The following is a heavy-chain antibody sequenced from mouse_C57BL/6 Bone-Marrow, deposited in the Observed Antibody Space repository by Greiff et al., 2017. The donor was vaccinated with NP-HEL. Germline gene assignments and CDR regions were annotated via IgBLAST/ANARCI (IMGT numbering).Heavy chain of an antibody. CDR3: TLPMVTDY. V-gene: IGHV14-4*01. D-gene: IGHD2-2*01. CDR2: IDPENGDT. Sequence: VQLQQSGAELVRPGASVKLSCTASGFNIKDDYMHWVKQRPEQGLEWIGWIDPENGDTEYASKFQGKATITADTSSNTAYLQLSSLTSEDTAVYYCTLPMVTDYWGQGTTLTVSS. J-gene: IGHJ2*01. CDR1: GFNIKDDY.